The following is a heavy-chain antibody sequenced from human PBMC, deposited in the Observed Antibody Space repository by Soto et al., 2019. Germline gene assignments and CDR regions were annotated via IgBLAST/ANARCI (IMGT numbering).Heavy chain of an antibody. J-gene: IGHJ6*02. V-gene: IGHV4-31*03. CDR1: GGSISSGGYY. CDR2: IYYSGST. CDR3: ARGESILRYFDWSPGWPTGYGMDV. D-gene: IGHD3-9*01. Sequence: QVQLQESGPGLVKPSQTLSLTCTVSGGSISSGGYYWSWIRQHPGKGLEWIGYIYYSGSTYYNPSLKSRVTISVDTSKNQFSLKLSSVTAADTAVYYCARGESILRYFDWSPGWPTGYGMDVWGQGTTVTVSS.